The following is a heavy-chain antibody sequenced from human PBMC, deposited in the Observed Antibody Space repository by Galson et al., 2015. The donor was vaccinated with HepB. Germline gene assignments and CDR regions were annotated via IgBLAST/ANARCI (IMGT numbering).Heavy chain of an antibody. J-gene: IGHJ4*02. V-gene: IGHV4-39*01. Sequence: YYNPSLKSRVTISVDTSKNQFSLKLVSVTAADTAVYYCARHRQYCSSTNCYEFDYWGQGSLVTVSS. CDR3: ARHRQYCSSTNCYEFDY. D-gene: IGHD2-2*01.